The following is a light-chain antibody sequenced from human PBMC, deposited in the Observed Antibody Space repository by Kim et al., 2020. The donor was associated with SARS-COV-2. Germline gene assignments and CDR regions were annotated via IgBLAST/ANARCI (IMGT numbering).Light chain of an antibody. V-gene: IGKV3-20*01. CDR3: QQYGMTPPYT. CDR1: QSISSNF. J-gene: IGKJ2*01. Sequence: SPGERATFSCRASQSISSNFLAWYKQIPGRAPRLLISGASSRATGIPDRFSGSGSGTDFTLTISRLEPEDFAVYYCQQYGMTPPYTFGRGTKLEI. CDR2: GAS.